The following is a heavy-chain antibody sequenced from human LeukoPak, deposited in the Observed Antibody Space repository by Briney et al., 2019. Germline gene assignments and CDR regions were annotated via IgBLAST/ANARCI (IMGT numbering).Heavy chain of an antibody. Sequence: GGSLRLSCAASGFTFSDYYMSWIRQAQGKGLEWVSYISSSSSYTNYADSVKGRFTISRDNSKNTLSLQMNSLRAEDTAMYYCARDRGYSYGNWYFDNWGQGTLVTVSS. CDR3: ARDRGYSYGNWYFDN. CDR1: GFTFSDYY. D-gene: IGHD5-18*01. J-gene: IGHJ4*02. V-gene: IGHV3-11*06. CDR2: ISSSSSYT.